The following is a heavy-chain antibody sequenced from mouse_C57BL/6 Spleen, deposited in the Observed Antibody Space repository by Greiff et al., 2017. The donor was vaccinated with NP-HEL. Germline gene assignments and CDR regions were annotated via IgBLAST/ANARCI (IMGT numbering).Heavy chain of an antibody. CDR1: GYTFTSYW. D-gene: IGHD4-1*01. Sequence: QVQLQQPGAELVKPGASVKMSCKASGYTFTSYWITWVKQRPGQGLEWIGDIYPGSGSTNYNEKFKSKATLTVDTSSSTAYMQLSSLTSEDSAVYYCARETGTSGYFDVWGTGTTVTVSS. CDR2: IYPGSGST. V-gene: IGHV1-55*01. CDR3: ARETGTSGYFDV. J-gene: IGHJ1*03.